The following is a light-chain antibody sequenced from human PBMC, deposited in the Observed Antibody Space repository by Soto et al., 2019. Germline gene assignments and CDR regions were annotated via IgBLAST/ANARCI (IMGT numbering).Light chain of an antibody. V-gene: IGLV2-23*01. CDR3: CSYAGSATYV. Sequence: QSALTQPASVSGSPGQSITISCTGTTSDVGSYSLVSWFQQHPGKAPKLMIYEGTKRPLGVSNRCSVSKSGNTASLTSAGLQAEDEADYYCCSYAGSATYVLGTGTKVTV. CDR2: EGT. J-gene: IGLJ1*01. CDR1: TSDVGSYSL.